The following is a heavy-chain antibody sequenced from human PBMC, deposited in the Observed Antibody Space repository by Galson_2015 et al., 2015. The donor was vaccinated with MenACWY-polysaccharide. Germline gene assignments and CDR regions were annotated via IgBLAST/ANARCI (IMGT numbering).Heavy chain of an antibody. V-gene: IGHV3-30*18. Sequence: SLRLSCAASGFTFSSYGMHWVRQAPGKGLEWVAVISYDGSNKYYADSVKGRFTISRDNSKNTLYLQMNSLRAEDTAVYYCAKAVFGVSGWFDPWGQGTLVTVSS. J-gene: IGHJ5*02. CDR2: ISYDGSNK. D-gene: IGHD3-16*01. CDR1: GFTFSSYG. CDR3: AKAVFGVSGWFDP.